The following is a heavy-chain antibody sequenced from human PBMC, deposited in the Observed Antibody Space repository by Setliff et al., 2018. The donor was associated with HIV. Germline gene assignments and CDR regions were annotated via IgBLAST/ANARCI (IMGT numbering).Heavy chain of an antibody. D-gene: IGHD2-2*01. CDR1: GYTFNNYY. V-gene: IGHV1-18*04. CDR2: ISAYNGNT. J-gene: IGHJ3*02. Sequence: ASVKVSCKASGYTFNNYYMHWVRQAPGQGLEWMGWISAYNGNTLYAQKFQGRVTMTTDTSTSTAYMDLRSLRSEDTAGYYCARGGRGVPAATGSNAYDIWGQGTKVTVSS. CDR3: ARGGRGVPAATGSNAYDI.